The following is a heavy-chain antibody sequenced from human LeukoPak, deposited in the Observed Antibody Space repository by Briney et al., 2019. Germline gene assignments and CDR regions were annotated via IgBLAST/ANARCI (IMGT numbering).Heavy chain of an antibody. V-gene: IGHV3-23*01. Sequence: PGGSLRLSRAASGFTFTSYAMSWVRQAPEKGLEWVSVISGSGGSTYYADSVKGRFTISRDNSKNTLYLQMNSLRAENTAVFYCAKCREGIAAPYTDYWGQGTLVTVSS. CDR1: GFTFTSYA. CDR2: ISGSGGST. J-gene: IGHJ4*02. D-gene: IGHD6-13*01. CDR3: AKCREGIAAPYTDY.